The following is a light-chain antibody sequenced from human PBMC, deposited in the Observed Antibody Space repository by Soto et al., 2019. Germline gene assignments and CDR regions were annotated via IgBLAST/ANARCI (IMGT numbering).Light chain of an antibody. J-gene: IGLJ2*01. Sequence: QSVLTQPASVSGSPGQSITISCTGTSSDVGSYNLVSWYQQHPGKAPKLMIYEGSKRPSGVSNRFSGSKSGNTASLTISGLQAEDEADYYYCSYAGSDVVFGGGTKVTVL. CDR1: SSDVGSYNL. V-gene: IGLV2-23*01. CDR2: EGS. CDR3: CSYAGSDVV.